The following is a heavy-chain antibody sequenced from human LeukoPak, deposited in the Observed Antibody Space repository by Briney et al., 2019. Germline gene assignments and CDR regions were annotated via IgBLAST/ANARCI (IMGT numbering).Heavy chain of an antibody. CDR3: TRVSPTRLYGSGSYYKKVKNWFDP. CDR1: GFTFGDYA. J-gene: IGHJ5*02. V-gene: IGHV3-49*03. Sequence: GGSLRLSCTASGFTFGDYAMSWFRQAPGKGLEWVGFIRSKAYGGTTEYAASVKGRFTISRDDSKSIAYLQMNSLKAEDTAVYYCTRVSPTRLYGSGSYYKKVKNWFDPWGQGTLVTVSS. D-gene: IGHD3-10*01. CDR2: IRSKAYGGTT.